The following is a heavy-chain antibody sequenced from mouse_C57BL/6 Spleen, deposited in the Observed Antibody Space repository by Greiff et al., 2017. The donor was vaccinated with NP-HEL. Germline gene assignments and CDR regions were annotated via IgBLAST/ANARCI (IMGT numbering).Heavy chain of an antibody. CDR1: GFTFSSYA. CDR3: ARDRYYSNFRFDY. J-gene: IGHJ2*01. V-gene: IGHV5-4*01. Sequence: EVQGVESGGGLVKPGGSLKLSCAASGFTFSSYAMSWVRQTPEKRLEWVATISDGGSYTYYPDNVKGRFTISRDNAKNNLYLQMSHLKSEDTAMYYCARDRYYSNFRFDYWGQGTTLTVSS. CDR2: ISDGGSYT. D-gene: IGHD2-5*01.